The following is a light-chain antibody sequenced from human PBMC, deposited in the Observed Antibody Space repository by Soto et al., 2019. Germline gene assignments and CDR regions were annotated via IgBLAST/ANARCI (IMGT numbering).Light chain of an antibody. CDR2: GNN. CDR3: QSYGSSLSGSGV. Sequence: QSVLTQPPSVSGAPGQRVTISCTGSSSNIGAGYDVHWYQQLPGTAPKLLIYGNNNRPSGVPDRFSGSKSGTSASLAITGLQAEDEADYYCQSYGSSLSGSGVFGGGTKLTVL. J-gene: IGLJ2*01. V-gene: IGLV1-40*01. CDR1: SSNIGAGYD.